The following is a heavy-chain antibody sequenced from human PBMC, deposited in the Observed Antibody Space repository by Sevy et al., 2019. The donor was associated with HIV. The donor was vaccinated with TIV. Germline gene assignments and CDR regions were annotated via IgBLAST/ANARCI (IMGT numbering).Heavy chain of an antibody. CDR1: GYTFTGYY. J-gene: IGHJ6*02. CDR2: INPNSGGT. Sequence: ASVKVSCKASGYTFTGYYMHWVRQAPGQGLEWMGWINPNSGGTNYALKFQGRVTMTRDTSISTAYMELSRLRSDDTAVYYCARDSGNYYGSGSYLDVWGQGTTVTVSS. D-gene: IGHD3-10*01. CDR3: ARDSGNYYGSGSYLDV. V-gene: IGHV1-2*02.